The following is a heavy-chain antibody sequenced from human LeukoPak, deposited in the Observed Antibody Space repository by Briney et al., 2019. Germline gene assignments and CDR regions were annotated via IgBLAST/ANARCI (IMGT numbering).Heavy chain of an antibody. J-gene: IGHJ6*03. CDR1: RFSFSSYG. V-gene: IGHV3-21*01. D-gene: IGHD3-10*01. CDR2: ISGSSSYI. CDR3: ARDQGFGELFHYYYYYMDV. Sequence: PGGSLRLSCAASRFSFSSYGMHWVRQAPGKGLEWVSSISGSSSYIYYADSVKGRFTISRDNAKNSLYLQMNSLRAEDTAVYYCARDQGFGELFHYYYYYMDVWGKGTTVTISS.